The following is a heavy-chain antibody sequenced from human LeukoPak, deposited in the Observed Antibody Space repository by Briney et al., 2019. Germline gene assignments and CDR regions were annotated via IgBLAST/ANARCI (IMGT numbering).Heavy chain of an antibody. J-gene: IGHJ4*02. Sequence: GESLKISRKGSGYSFTSYWIGWVRQMPGKGLEWMGIIYPGDSDTRYSPSFQGQVTISADKSISTAYLQWSSLKASDTAMYYCARLRGIAVAGTWFDYWGQGTLVTVSS. CDR1: GYSFTSYW. D-gene: IGHD6-19*01. CDR3: ARLRGIAVAGTWFDY. V-gene: IGHV5-51*01. CDR2: IYPGDSDT.